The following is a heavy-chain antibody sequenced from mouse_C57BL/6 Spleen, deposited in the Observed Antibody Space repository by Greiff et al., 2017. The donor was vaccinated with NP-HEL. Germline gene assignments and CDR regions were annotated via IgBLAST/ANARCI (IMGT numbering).Heavy chain of an antibody. Sequence: QVQLQQPGAELVKPGASVSMSCTASGYTFTSYWITWVKQWPGQGLEWIGDIYPGSGSTNYNEYFKSQGTRTVDTSSSTAYMQLSSLTSEDSAVYYCARGTTVARYFDGWGTGTTVTVSS. J-gene: IGHJ1*03. CDR1: GYTFTSYW. V-gene: IGHV1-55*01. D-gene: IGHD1-1*01. CDR3: ARGTTVARYFDG. CDR2: IYPGSGST.